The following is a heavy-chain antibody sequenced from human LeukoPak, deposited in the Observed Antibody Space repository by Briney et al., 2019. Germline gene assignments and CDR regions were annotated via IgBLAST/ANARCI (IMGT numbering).Heavy chain of an antibody. Sequence: PGGSLRLSCAASGFTFDDYAMHWVRQAPGKGLEWVSLICWDGGSTYYADSVKGRFTIPRDNSKNSLYLQMNSLRAEDTALYYCAKDLTYYDFWSGYYYFDYWGQGTLVTVSS. D-gene: IGHD3-3*01. CDR3: AKDLTYYDFWSGYYYFDY. J-gene: IGHJ4*02. CDR2: ICWDGGST. V-gene: IGHV3-43D*04. CDR1: GFTFDDYA.